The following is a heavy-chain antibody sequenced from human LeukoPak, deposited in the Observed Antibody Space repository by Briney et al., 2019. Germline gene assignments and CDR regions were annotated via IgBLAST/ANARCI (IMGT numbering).Heavy chain of an antibody. V-gene: IGHV4-34*01. CDR1: GGSFSGYY. J-gene: IGHJ4*02. CDR3: ARRGRAAYYDSSGYYYY. CDR2: INHSGST. D-gene: IGHD3-22*01. Sequence: SETLSLTCAVYGGSFSGYYWSWIRQPPGKGLEWIGEINHSGSTNYNPSLKSRVTISVDTFKNQFSLKLSSVTAADTAVYYCARRGRAAYYDSSGYYYYWGQGTLVTVSS.